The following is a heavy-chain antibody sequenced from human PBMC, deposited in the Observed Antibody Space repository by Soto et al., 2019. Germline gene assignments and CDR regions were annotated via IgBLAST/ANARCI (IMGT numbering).Heavy chain of an antibody. CDR1: GDSIRGGGPY. V-gene: IGHV4-31*03. J-gene: IGHJ4*03. CDR2: VYHSGST. CDR3: AIYTGLAPTVWGY. D-gene: IGHD7-27*01. Sequence: QVQLQVSGPGLVKPSQPLSLTCSVSGDSIRGGGPYGNWIRQFPGKVLEWIGYVYHSGSTHYNPSLRGRFANAIDTFKNQFSLRLISVTAADTALYDWAIYTGLAPTVWGYGGHGTQVTVSS.